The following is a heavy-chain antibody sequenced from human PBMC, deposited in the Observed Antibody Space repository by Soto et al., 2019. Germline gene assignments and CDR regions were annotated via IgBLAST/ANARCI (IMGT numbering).Heavy chain of an antibody. V-gene: IGHV1-3*01. D-gene: IGHD2-21*01. CDR2: INAGNGNT. Sequence: QVRLVLSGAEVKKPGASVNLSCMAAGYTFTTYAVHWVRQAPGHSLEWMGWINAGNGNTKYSQKFQYRVTLSIDTTARAADIELNILTSEDTAIYYCARDSAQVRGCWFDPCGQGAIVTV. CDR1: GYTFTTYA. CDR3: ARDSAQVRGCWFDP. J-gene: IGHJ5*02.